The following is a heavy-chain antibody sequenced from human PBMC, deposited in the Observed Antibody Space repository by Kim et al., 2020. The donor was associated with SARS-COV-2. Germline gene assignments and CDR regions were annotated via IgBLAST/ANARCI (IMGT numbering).Heavy chain of an antibody. CDR3: AILMLWWGSGSYYNHYYGMDV. V-gene: IGHV7-4-1*02. D-gene: IGHD3-10*01. CDR2: INTNTGNP. J-gene: IGHJ6*02. CDR1: GYTFTSYA. Sequence: ASVKVSCKASGYTFTSYAMNWVRQAPGQGLEWMGWINTNTGNPTYAQGFTGRFVFSLDTSVSTAYLQISSLKAEDTAVYYCAILMLWWGSGSYYNHYYGMDVWGQGTTVTVSS.